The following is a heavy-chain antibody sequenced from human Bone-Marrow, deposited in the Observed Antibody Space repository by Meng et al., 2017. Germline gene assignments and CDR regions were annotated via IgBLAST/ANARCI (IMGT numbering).Heavy chain of an antibody. J-gene: IGHJ2*01. CDR3: VQESQGNSGWYFDL. V-gene: IGHV3-23*02. CDR1: GFTFSSYA. Sequence: EVQVLESGGGLEQPGGSLRLSCAASGFTFSSYAMSWVRQAPGKGLEWVSGISNSGGSTHYGDSVKGRFTISRDNSKNALYLQMNSLRAEDTAVYYCVQESQGNSGWYFDLWGRGTLVTVSS. D-gene: IGHD4-23*01. CDR2: ISNSGGST.